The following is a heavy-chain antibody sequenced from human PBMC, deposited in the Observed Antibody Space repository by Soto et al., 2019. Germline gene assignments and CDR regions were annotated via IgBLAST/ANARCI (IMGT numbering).Heavy chain of an antibody. J-gene: IGHJ5*02. CDR3: ARGGRYCIGGSCTNWFDP. D-gene: IGHD2-15*01. CDR1: GFTYSNYY. Sequence: QVQLVESGGGLVEPGGSLRLSCAASGFTYSNYYMSWIRQAPGKGLEWVSYITDSSTYIYYSDSVKGRFTISRDNAKNSLYLQMNSLRAEDTAVYYCARGGRYCIGGSCTNWFDPWGQGTLVTVSS. V-gene: IGHV3-11*05. CDR2: ITDSSTYI.